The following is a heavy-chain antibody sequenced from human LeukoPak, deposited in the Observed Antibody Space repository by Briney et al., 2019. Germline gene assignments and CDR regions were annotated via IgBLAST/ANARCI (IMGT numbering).Heavy chain of an antibody. J-gene: IGHJ4*02. CDR1: GYTFTHYA. Sequence: GASVMVSCKASGYTFTHYAVHWVRQAPGQRLEWMGWTNVGNDYTESSQKFQDRLTITSDTTATTVYMELSSLRSEDTAVYYCARDDFSTYPGLNYFDYWGQGSLVTVSS. CDR3: ARDDFSTYPGLNYFDY. CDR2: TNVGNDYT. V-gene: IGHV1-3*01. D-gene: IGHD4-11*01.